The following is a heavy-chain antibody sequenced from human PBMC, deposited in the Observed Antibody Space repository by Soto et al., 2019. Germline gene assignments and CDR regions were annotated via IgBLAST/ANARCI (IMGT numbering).Heavy chain of an antibody. V-gene: IGHV3-66*01. CDR2: IYSGGNT. CDR1: GFTVSSNY. CDR3: AREEPIRGAITYFDY. D-gene: IGHD3-10*01. J-gene: IGHJ4*02. Sequence: EVQLVESGGGLVQPGGSLRLSCAASGFTVSSNYMSWVRQAPGKGLEWVSVIYSGGNTYYADSVKGRFTISRDNSKNMVYLQMNSLRVEDTAVYYCAREEPIRGAITYFDYWGQGTLVTVSS.